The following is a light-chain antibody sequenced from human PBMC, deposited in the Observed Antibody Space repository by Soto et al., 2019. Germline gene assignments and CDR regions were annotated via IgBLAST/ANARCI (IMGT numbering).Light chain of an antibody. Sequence: EIVLTQSPATLSLSPGERATLSCRASQSVRSYLAWYQQKTGHAPRLVIYDASNRATCFPAGFSGSGFETDCTLTISSLEPEDVATYYCQDRSNWPPWTFGQGTKVEIK. CDR1: QSVRSY. CDR3: QDRSNWPPWT. V-gene: IGKV3-11*01. J-gene: IGKJ1*01. CDR2: DAS.